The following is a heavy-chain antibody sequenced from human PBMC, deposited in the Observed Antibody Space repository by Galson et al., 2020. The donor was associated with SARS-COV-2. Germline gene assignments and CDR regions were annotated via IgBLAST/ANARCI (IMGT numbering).Heavy chain of an antibody. CDR1: GLTFNIFP. CDR3: ARDTWKTGLSTDYYIDF. D-gene: IGHD1-1*01. V-gene: IGHV3-48*04. J-gene: IGHJ4*02. Sequence: GGSLRLSCAASGLTFNIFPMNWLRQAPGKGLEWVAYIDGASSVIYYADSVKGRFTISRDNAQNSLYLQMNSLRAEDTAVYYCARDTWKTGLSTDYYIDFWGQGTLVTVSS. CDR2: IDGASSVI.